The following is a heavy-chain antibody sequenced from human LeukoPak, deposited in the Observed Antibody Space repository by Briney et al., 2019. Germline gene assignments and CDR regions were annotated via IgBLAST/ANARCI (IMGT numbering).Heavy chain of an antibody. CDR1: GFTFSSCG. CDR3: ARDLQVYAIRGWFDP. Sequence: PGGSLRLSCAASGFTFSSCGMHWVRQAPGKGLEWVAVIWYDGSNKYYADSVKGRFTISRDNSKNTLYLQMNSLRAEDTAVYYCARDLQVYAIRGWFDPWGQGTLVTVSS. CDR2: IWYDGSNK. J-gene: IGHJ5*02. V-gene: IGHV3-33*01. D-gene: IGHD2-8*01.